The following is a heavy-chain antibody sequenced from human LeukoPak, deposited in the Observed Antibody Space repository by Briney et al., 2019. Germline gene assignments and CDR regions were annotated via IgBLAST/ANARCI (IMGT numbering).Heavy chain of an antibody. CDR3: ARPGILGATPYFDY. Sequence: LGESLKISCQGSGYSFTNYWIGWVRQMPGKGLEWMGIIYPGDSDTKYNPSFQGQVTIPADKSISTAYLQWSSLKASDTAMYYCARPGILGATPYFDYWGQGPRVPVSS. J-gene: IGHJ4*02. CDR2: IYPGDSDT. V-gene: IGHV5-51*01. CDR1: GYSFTNYW. D-gene: IGHD1-26*01.